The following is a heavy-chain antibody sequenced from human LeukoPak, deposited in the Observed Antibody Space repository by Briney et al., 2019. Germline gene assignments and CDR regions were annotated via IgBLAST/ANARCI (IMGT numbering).Heavy chain of an antibody. CDR2: SRNKDHRYSK. V-gene: IGHV3-72*01. CDR1: GFTLSDHY. D-gene: IGHD3-3*01. CDR3: VRGFHSFDI. J-gene: IGHJ3*02. Sequence: PGGSLRLSCAASGFTLSDHYMDWVRQAPGKGLEWVGRSRNKDHRYSKEYAASVKGRFTISRGESSNSLYLQMNSLKPDDTAVYYCVRGFHSFDIWGQGTMVTVSS.